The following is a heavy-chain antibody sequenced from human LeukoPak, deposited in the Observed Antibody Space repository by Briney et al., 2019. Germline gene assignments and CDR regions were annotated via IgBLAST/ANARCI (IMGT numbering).Heavy chain of an antibody. CDR3: ARDDRGDILTGYYLGAFDI. V-gene: IGHV4-61*02. CDR1: GGSFSSGSYY. Sequence: SETLSLTRTVSGGSFSSGSYYWSWIRQPAGKGLEWIGRIYTSGGTNYNPSLRSRVTMSVDTSKNQFSLRLSSVTAADTAVYYCARDDRGDILTGYYLGAFDIWGQGTMVTVSS. D-gene: IGHD3-9*01. CDR2: IYTSGGT. J-gene: IGHJ3*02.